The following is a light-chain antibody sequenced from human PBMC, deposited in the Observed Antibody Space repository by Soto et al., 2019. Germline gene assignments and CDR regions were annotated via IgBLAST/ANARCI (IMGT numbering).Light chain of an antibody. J-gene: IGKJ4*01. CDR1: QSVSSHY. CDR3: QPYGNSPTIT. V-gene: IGKV3-20*01. CDR2: GAS. Sequence: EIVLKQSPGTLSLSPGERATLSCRASQSVSSHYLAWYQPTPGQAPRLXXYGASTRANGIPDRFSVSGSGTDFTLTLSRLETEDFALYACQPYGNSPTITFCGGTKVDI.